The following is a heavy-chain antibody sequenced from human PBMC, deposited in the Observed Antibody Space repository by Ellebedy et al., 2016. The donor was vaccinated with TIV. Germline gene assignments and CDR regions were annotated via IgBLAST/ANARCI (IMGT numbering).Heavy chain of an antibody. V-gene: IGHV3-7*03. D-gene: IGHD2-2*03. CDR3: VRGSGYCTSNTYSDN. CDR1: GLTFSRYW. J-gene: IGHJ4*02. Sequence: GESLKISCVDSGLTFSRYWMSWVRQTPGRGLEWVANIKQDGSDKNYMDSVKGRFSISRDNSKNSLYLQMDSLTAEDTAVYYCVRGSGYCTSNTYSDNWGQGTLVTVSS. CDR2: IKQDGSDK.